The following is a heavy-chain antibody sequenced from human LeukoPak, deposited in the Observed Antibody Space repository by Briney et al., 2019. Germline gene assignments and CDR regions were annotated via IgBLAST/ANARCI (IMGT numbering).Heavy chain of an antibody. V-gene: IGHV3-23*01. CDR1: GFTFSSYA. CDR3: AKGRGSGNRYDFDY. J-gene: IGHJ4*02. CDR2: VSGSGANT. D-gene: IGHD3-10*01. Sequence: GGSLRLSCAASGFTFSSYAMSWVRQAPGKGLEWVSAVSGSGANTYYAHSVKGRFTISRDNSKNTVYLQMNSLRADDTAVYYCAKGRGSGNRYDFDYWGQGTLVTVSS.